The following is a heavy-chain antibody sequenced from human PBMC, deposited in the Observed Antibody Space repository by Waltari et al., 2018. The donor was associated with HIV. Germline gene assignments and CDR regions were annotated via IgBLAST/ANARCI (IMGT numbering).Heavy chain of an antibody. J-gene: IGHJ2*01. CDR3: VIAMWHFDL. CDR2: INPNSGTT. CDR1: GYKFSKFF. Sequence: QVQMVQPGSEVKNLGASVNISCQAYGYKFSKFFVHWVRQAPRRGLDGMGMINPNSGTTSVAQQCRDRGSMTRNTATSMVHMALSGLAFEYTALYYCVIAMWHFDLWGRGTLVIVSP. V-gene: IGHV1-46*01. D-gene: IGHD6-13*01.